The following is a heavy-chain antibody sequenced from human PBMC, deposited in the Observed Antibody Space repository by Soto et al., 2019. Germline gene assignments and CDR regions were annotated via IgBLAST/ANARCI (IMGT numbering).Heavy chain of an antibody. Sequence: PGGSLRLSCAVSGFTFSDYGMHWVRQAPGKGLEWVAVMSYAGTYKYYAGSVKGRFTISRDLSGNTLFLQMNSLRLEDTAVYFCAKEMYPRTVLHSSSPWGDYWGQGTLVTVSS. J-gene: IGHJ4*02. CDR3: AKEMYPRTVLHSSSPWGDY. CDR2: MSYAGTYK. D-gene: IGHD6-6*01. CDR1: GFTFSDYG. V-gene: IGHV3-30*18.